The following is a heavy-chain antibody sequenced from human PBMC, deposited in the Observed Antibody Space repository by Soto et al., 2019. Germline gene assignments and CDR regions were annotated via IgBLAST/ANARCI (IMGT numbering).Heavy chain of an antibody. CDR2: IDPSDSQT. CDR3: ARQIYDSDTGPNFQYYFDS. Sequence: GESLKISCNGSGYSFAGYWITWVRQKPGRGLEWMGRIDPSDSQTYYSPSFRGHVTISATKSITTVFLQWSSLRASDTAMYYCARQIYDSDTGPNFQYYFDSWGQGTPVTVSS. J-gene: IGHJ4*02. CDR1: GYSFAGYW. D-gene: IGHD3-22*01. V-gene: IGHV5-10-1*01.